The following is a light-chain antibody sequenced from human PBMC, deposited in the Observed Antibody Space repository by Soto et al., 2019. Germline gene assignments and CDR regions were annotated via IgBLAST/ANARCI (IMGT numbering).Light chain of an antibody. J-gene: IGKJ3*01. V-gene: IGKV3-20*01. CDR3: HQYGRSPFT. CDR1: QSVSANY. CDR2: GAS. Sequence: EVVLTQSPATLSLSPGERATLSCRANQSVSANYLAWYQQKPGQAPRLLIYGASSRATGIPDRFSGRRSGTDFTLSISRLEPEDFAVFYCHQYGRSPFTFGPGTKVDIK.